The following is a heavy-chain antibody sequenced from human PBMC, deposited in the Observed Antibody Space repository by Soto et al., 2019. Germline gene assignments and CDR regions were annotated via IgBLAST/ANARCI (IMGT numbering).Heavy chain of an antibody. CDR1: GFTFSSYA. J-gene: IGHJ4*02. D-gene: IGHD3-10*01. Sequence: QVQLVESGGGVVQPGRSLRLSCAASGFTFSSYAMHWVRQAPGKGLEWGAVISYDGSNKYYADSVKGRFTISKDNSKNTQYLQTNSLRAEATAVYSCARDPVGRYDGSGSYYFAYWGQGTLVTVSS. CDR2: ISYDGSNK. CDR3: ARDPVGRYDGSGSYYFAY. V-gene: IGHV3-30-3*01.